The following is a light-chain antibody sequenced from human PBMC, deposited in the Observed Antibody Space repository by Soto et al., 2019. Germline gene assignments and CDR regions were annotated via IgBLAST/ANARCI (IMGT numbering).Light chain of an antibody. J-gene: IGLJ1*01. CDR1: SSDVGSYNL. CDR2: EGS. V-gene: IGLV2-23*01. CDR3: CSYADSSTFV. Sequence: QSALTQPASVSGSPGQSITISCTGTSSDVGSYNLVSWYQQHPGKAPKLMIYEGSKRPSGVSNRFSGSKSGNTASLTISGLQAEDVADYYCCSYADSSTFVFGTGTTLTVL.